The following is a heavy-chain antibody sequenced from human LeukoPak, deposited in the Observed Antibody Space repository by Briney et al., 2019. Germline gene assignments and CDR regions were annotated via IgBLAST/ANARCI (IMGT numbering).Heavy chain of an antibody. D-gene: IGHD3-10*01. CDR1: GFTLSTYT. V-gene: IGHV3-21*01. CDR3: AKDWDDYYGSGSYFDY. Sequence: GGSLRLSCAASGFTLSTYTMNWVRQAPGKGLEWVSSISSSSSYIYYADSVKGRFTISRDDAKNSLSLQMNSLRAEDTAVYYCAKDWDDYYGSGSYFDYWGQGTQVTVSS. J-gene: IGHJ4*02. CDR2: ISSSSSYI.